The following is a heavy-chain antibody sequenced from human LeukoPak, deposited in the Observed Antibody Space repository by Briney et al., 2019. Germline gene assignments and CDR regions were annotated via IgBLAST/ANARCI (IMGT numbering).Heavy chain of an antibody. CDR3: ASSNYDFWSGYYYYFDY. D-gene: IGHD3-3*01. Sequence: SETLSLACTVSGGSISSYYWSWIRQPPGKGQEWIGYIYYSGSTNYNPSLKSRVTISVDTSKNQFSLKLSSVTAADTAVYYCASSNYDFWSGYYYYFDYWGQGTLVTVSS. V-gene: IGHV4-59*01. CDR2: IYYSGST. CDR1: GGSISSYY. J-gene: IGHJ4*02.